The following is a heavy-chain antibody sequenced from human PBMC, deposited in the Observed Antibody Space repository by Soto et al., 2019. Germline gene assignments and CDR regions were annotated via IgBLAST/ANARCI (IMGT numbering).Heavy chain of an antibody. CDR3: ARDVYYYGSARFDY. CDR1: GYTFTSYG. CDR2: ISAYNGNT. J-gene: IGHJ4*02. Sequence: GASVKVSCKASGYTFTSYGISWVRQAPGQGLEWMGWISAYNGNTNYAQKLQGRVTMTTDTSTSTAYMELRSLRSDDTAVYYCARDVYYYGSARFDYWGQGTLVTVSS. D-gene: IGHD3-10*01. V-gene: IGHV1-18*01.